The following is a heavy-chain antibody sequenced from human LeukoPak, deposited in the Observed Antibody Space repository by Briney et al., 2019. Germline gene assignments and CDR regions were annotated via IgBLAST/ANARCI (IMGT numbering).Heavy chain of an antibody. CDR2: INPSGGST. CDR3: ARGGTTVVNFDAFDI. J-gene: IGHJ3*02. Sequence: ASVKVSCKASGYTFTSYYMHWVRQAPGQGLEWMGIINPSGGSTSYAQKFQGRVTMTRDTSISTAYMELSRLRSDDTAVYYCARGGTTVVNFDAFDIWGQGTMVTVSS. CDR1: GYTFTSYY. V-gene: IGHV1-46*01. D-gene: IGHD4-23*01.